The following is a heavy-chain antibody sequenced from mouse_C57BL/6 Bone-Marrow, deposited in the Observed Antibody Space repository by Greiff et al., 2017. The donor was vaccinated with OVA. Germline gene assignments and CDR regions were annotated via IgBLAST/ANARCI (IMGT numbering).Heavy chain of an antibody. CDR3: ARGRPPAY. CDR2: IYPRSGNT. J-gene: IGHJ3*01. Sequence: VKLVESGAELARPGASVKLSCKASGYTFTSYGISWVKQRTGQGLEWIGEIYPRSGNTYYNEKFKGKATLTADKSSSTAYMELRSLTSEDSAVYFCARGRPPAYWGQGTLVTVSA. CDR1: GYTFTSYG. V-gene: IGHV1-81*01. D-gene: IGHD1-2*01.